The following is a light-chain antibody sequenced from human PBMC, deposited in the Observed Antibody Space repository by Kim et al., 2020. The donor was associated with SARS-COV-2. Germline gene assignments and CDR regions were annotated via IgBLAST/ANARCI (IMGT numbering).Light chain of an antibody. CDR2: DNN. CDR1: SSNIGNNY. J-gene: IGLJ3*02. V-gene: IGLV1-51*01. CDR3: GTWDSSLSAGV. Sequence: QSVLTQPPSVSAAAGQKVTISCSGSSSNIGNNYVSWYQQLPGTAPKLLIYDNNKRPSGIPDRFSGSKSVTSATLGITGLQTGDEADYYCGTWDSSLSAGVFGGGTKLTVL.